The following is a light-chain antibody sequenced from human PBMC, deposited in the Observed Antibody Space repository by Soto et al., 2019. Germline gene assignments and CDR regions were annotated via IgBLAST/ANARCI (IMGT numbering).Light chain of an antibody. CDR3: SSYAGSNNFEV. V-gene: IGLV2-8*01. CDR2: EVH. CDR1: SSDFWGYNL. J-gene: IGLJ1*01. Sequence: QSALTQPASVSGSPGQSITLSCPGTSSDFWGYNLVSWYQQHPGKAPQLMIFEVHKRPSGVPDRFSGYKSGNTASLTVSGLQAEDEADYYCSSYAGSNNFEVFGTGTKSPS.